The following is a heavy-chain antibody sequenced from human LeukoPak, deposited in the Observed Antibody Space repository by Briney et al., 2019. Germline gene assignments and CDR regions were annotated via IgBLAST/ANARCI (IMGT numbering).Heavy chain of an antibody. D-gene: IGHD3-22*01. CDR2: INHSGST. Sequence: SETQSLTCAVYGGSFSGYYWSWIRQPPGKGLEWIGEINHSGSTNYNPSLRSRVTISVDTSKNQFSLKLSSVTAADTAVYYCARRYYYDSSGYSETFDYWGQGTLVTVSS. CDR3: ARRYYYDSSGYSETFDY. V-gene: IGHV4-34*01. J-gene: IGHJ4*02. CDR1: GGSFSGYY.